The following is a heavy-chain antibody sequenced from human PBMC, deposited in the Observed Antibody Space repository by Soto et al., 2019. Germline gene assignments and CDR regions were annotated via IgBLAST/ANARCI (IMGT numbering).Heavy chain of an antibody. CDR1: GYTFTTFW. J-gene: IGHJ5*02. V-gene: IGHV5-10-1*01. CDR2: IDPRDSYV. CDR3: ARLFCSTTTCDSWFDP. Sequence: GESLKISCTGFGYTFTTFWISWVRQMPGKGLEWMGRIDPRDSYVNYSPSFQGHVTISVDKSISTAYLQWGSLKASDTAMYYCARLFCSTTTCDSWFDPWGQGTLVTVS. D-gene: IGHD2-2*01.